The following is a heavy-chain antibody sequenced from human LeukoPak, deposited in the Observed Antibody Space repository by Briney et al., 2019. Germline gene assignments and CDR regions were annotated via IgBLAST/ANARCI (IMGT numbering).Heavy chain of an antibody. V-gene: IGHV4-59*01. CDR2: IYYSGST. CDR1: GFVFSGYW. Sequence: GSLRLSCAASGFVFSGYWMSWIRQPPGKGLEWIGYIYYSGSTNYNPSLKSRVTISVDTSKNQFSLKLSSVTAADTAVYYCARAAKDSSGYHDAFDIWGQGTMVTVSS. D-gene: IGHD3-22*01. CDR3: ARAAKDSSGYHDAFDI. J-gene: IGHJ3*02.